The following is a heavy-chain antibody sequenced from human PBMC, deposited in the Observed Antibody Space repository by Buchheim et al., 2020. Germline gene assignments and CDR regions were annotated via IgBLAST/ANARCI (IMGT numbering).Heavy chain of an antibody. CDR1: GFTFSSYA. CDR2: ISGSGGST. Sequence: EVQLLESGGGLVQPGGSLRLSCAASGFTFSSYAMSWVRQAPGKGLEWVSAISGSGGSTYYADSVKGRFTIPSGNSKKTLYLQMNSLRAEDTAVYYCAKDLYEGVLRFLEWLSHYYYYYGMDVWGQGTT. D-gene: IGHD3-3*01. J-gene: IGHJ6*02. V-gene: IGHV3-23*01. CDR3: AKDLYEGVLRFLEWLSHYYYYYGMDV.